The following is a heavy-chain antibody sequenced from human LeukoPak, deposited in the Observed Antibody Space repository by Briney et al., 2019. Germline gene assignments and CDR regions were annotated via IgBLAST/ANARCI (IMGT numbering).Heavy chain of an antibody. Sequence: GGPLRLSCAASGFTFSTHWMHWARQAPGKGLEWVSRMNSDGSSSSYADSVKGRFTISRDNAKNTLYLQMNSLRAEDTAVYYCARGGDGSNIYWYFDLWGRGTLVTVSS. J-gene: IGHJ2*01. D-gene: IGHD5-24*01. V-gene: IGHV3-74*01. CDR2: MNSDGSSS. CDR1: GFTFSTHW. CDR3: ARGGDGSNIYWYFDL.